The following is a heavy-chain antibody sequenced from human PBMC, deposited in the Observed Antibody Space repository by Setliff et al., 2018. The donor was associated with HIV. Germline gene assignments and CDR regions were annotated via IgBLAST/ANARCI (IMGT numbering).Heavy chain of an antibody. Sequence: PSETLSLTCTVSGQFISDGYYWGWIRQPPGKGLEWIGSVYHSGKTYYNPSLKSRVTMSADTYKNQISLMLRSMTAADTAVYYCAKHDFGEGSCFDPWGQGSLVTVSS. V-gene: IGHV4-38-2*02. J-gene: IGHJ5*02. CDR1: GQFISDGYY. D-gene: IGHD3-16*01. CDR3: AKHDFGEGSCFDP. CDR2: VYHSGKT.